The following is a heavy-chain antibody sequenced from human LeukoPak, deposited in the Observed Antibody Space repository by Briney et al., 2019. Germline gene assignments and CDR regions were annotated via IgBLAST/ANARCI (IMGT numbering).Heavy chain of an antibody. CDR2: IYSGGST. CDR1: GFSVSNNY. CDR3: ANFFGNNFGY. J-gene: IGHJ4*02. V-gene: IGHV3-66*01. D-gene: IGHD5-24*01. Sequence: GGSLRLSCAASGFSVSNNYMSWVRQAPGKGLEWVSVIYSGGSTYYADSVKGRFTISRDNSKNTLYLQMNSLGTEDTAVYYCANFFGNNFGYWGQGTRVTVSS.